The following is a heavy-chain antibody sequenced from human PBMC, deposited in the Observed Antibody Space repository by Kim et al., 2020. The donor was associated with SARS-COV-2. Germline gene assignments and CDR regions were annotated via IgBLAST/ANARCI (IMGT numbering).Heavy chain of an antibody. J-gene: IGHJ4*02. V-gene: IGHV4-39*07. CDR3: AGLYYDILTGHPWRYFDY. CDR2: IYYSGIT. Sequence: SETLSLTCTVSGGSISSSSYYWVWIRQPPGKGLEWIGSIYYSGITYYNPSLKSRVTISVDTSKNQFSLKLSSVTAAATAVYYCAGLYYDILTGHPWRYFDYWGQGTLVTVSS. CDR1: GGSISSSSYY. D-gene: IGHD3-9*01.